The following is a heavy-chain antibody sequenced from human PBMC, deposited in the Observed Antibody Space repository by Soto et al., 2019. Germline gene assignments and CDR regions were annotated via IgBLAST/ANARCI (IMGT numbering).Heavy chain of an antibody. V-gene: IGHV4-31*02. Sequence: TGLEWIGYIYYSGSTYYNPSLKSRVTISVDTSKNQFSLKLSSVTAADTAVYYCARGSVVAATLFDYWGQGTLVTVSS. D-gene: IGHD2-15*01. J-gene: IGHJ4*02. CDR2: IYYSGST. CDR3: ARGSVVAATLFDY.